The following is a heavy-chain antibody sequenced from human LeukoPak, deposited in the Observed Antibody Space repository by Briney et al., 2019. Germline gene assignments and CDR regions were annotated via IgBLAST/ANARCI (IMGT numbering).Heavy chain of an antibody. CDR2: ICDNGNT. J-gene: IGHJ4*02. CDR1: GGSFSGYY. CDR3: ATGRDPYKTGH. D-gene: IGHD3-10*01. V-gene: IGHV4-59*03. Sequence: SETLSLTCAVYGGSFSGYYWSWIRQPPGKGLEWIGVICDNGNTDYNPSLKSRVAISVDTSKSQFSLKLNSLAAADTAVYYCATGRDPYKTGHWGQGTLVTVSS.